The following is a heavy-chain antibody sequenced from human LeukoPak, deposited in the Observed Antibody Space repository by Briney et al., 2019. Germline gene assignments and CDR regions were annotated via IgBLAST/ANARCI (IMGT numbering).Heavy chain of an antibody. V-gene: IGHV4-34*01. CDR2: INHSGST. Sequence: SETLSLTCAVYGGSFSGYYWSWIRQPPGKGLEWIGEINHSGSTNYNPSLKSRVTISIDTPKNQFSLKLSSVTAADTAVYYCARLDDSSFFDSWGQGTLVTVSS. CDR1: GGSFSGYY. D-gene: IGHD3-22*01. J-gene: IGHJ4*02. CDR3: ARLDDSSFFDS.